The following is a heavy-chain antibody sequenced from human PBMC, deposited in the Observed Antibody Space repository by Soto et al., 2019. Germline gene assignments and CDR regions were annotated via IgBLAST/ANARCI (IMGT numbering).Heavy chain of an antibody. J-gene: IGHJ3*02. Sequence: EVQLVESGGGLVKPGGSLRLSCVASGFTLRSYSMNWVRQAPGKGLEWVSSISTSSTYIYYADSVKGRFTISRDNAKNSLYLQMNSLRAEDTAVHYCARSGSGYNDAFDIWGQGTMVTVSS. D-gene: IGHD3-9*01. CDR2: ISTSSTYI. CDR3: ARSGSGYNDAFDI. CDR1: GFTLRSYS. V-gene: IGHV3-21*01.